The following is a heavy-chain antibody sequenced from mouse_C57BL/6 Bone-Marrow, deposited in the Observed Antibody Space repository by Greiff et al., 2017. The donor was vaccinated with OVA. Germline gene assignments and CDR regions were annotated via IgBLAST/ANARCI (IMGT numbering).Heavy chain of an antibody. CDR3: TQGDYYDSSYQWYFDV. J-gene: IGHJ1*03. D-gene: IGHD1-1*01. CDR2: IRLKSDNYAT. CDR1: GFTFSNYW. V-gene: IGHV6-3*01. Sequence: EVQRVESGGGLVQPGGSMKLSCVASGFTFSNYWMNWVRQSPEKGLEWVAQIRLKSDNYATNYAESVKGRFTISRDDSKSSVYLQMNNLRAEDTGIYYCTQGDYYDSSYQWYFDVWGTGTTVTVSS.